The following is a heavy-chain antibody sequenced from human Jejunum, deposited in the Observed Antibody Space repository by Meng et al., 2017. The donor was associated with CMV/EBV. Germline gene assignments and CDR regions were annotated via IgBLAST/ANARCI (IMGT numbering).Heavy chain of an antibody. Sequence: QVPLQESGPGVVNPSETLSLACTVSGGSFTTYYWSWIRQRAGKGLEWIGRIITSGSTNYNPSLRSRVIMSVDTSKNQFFLKLRSVTAADTAVYFCAKGYGNSFEYWGQGSLVTVSS. CDR3: AKGYGNSFEY. CDR1: GGSFTTYY. D-gene: IGHD3-16*01. CDR2: IITSGST. J-gene: IGHJ4*02. V-gene: IGHV4-4*07.